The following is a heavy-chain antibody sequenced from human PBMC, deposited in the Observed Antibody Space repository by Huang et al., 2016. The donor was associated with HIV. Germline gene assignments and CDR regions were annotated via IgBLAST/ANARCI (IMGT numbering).Heavy chain of an antibody. J-gene: IGHJ4*02. CDR1: GGSFSGYY. Sequence: QVQLQQWGAGLLKPSETLSLTCAVYGGSFSGYYWSWIRQSPGKGLEWIGESNHSGSTNDNPSLKSRVTIAVDTSKNQFSLKLSSVTAADTAVYYCARILMYYNSSGYGFDYWGQGTLVTVSS. CDR3: ARILMYYNSSGYGFDY. CDR2: SNHSGST. V-gene: IGHV4-34*01. D-gene: IGHD3-22*01.